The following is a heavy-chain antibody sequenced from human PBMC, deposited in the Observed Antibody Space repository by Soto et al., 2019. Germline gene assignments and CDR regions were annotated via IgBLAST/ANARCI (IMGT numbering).Heavy chain of an antibody. CDR1: GGSISSGGYY. Sequence: KSSETLSLTCTVSGGSISSGGYYWSWIRQHPGKGLEWIGYIYYSGSTYYNPSLKSRVTISVDTSKNQFSLKLSSVTAADTAVYYCARTITMIRKHWFDPWGQGTLVTVSS. CDR2: IYYSGST. CDR3: ARTITMIRKHWFDP. J-gene: IGHJ5*02. V-gene: IGHV4-31*03. D-gene: IGHD3-10*01.